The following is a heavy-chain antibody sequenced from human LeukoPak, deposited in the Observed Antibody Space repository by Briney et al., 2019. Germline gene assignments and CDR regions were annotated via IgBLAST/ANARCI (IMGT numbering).Heavy chain of an antibody. CDR3: ARDLRARYYYGSGSYPTPLYYYYGMDV. D-gene: IGHD3-10*01. CDR2: INPNSGGT. V-gene: IGHV1-2*02. Sequence: GASVKVSCKASGYTFTGYYMHWVRQAPGQGLEWMEWINPNSGGTNYAQKFQGRVTMTRDTSISTAYMELSRLRSDDTAVYYCARDLRARYYYGSGSYPTPLYYYYGMDVWGQGTTVTVSS. J-gene: IGHJ6*02. CDR1: GYTFTGYY.